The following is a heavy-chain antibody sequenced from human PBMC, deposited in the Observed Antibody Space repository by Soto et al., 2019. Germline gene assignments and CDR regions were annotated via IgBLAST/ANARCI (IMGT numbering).Heavy chain of an antibody. CDR3: ATTYYYDRSGYLSVRYGIDV. V-gene: IGHV1-18*04. CDR1: GYTFTSYG. D-gene: IGHD3-22*01. Sequence: RASVKVSCKASGYTFTSYGISWVRQAPGQGLEWMGWISAYNGNTNYAQKLQGRVTMTTDTSTSTAYMELRSLRSDDTAVYYCATTYYYDRSGYLSVRYGIDVWGQGTTVTVSS. J-gene: IGHJ6*02. CDR2: ISAYNGNT.